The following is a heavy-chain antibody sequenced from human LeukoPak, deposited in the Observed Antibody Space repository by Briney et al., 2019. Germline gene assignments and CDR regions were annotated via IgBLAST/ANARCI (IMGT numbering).Heavy chain of an antibody. CDR2: IYTSGST. Sequence: PSEALSLTCTVSGGSISSYYWSWIRQPAGKGLEWIARIYTSGSTNYNPSLKSRVTMSVDTSKNQFSLKLSSVTAADTAVYYCARESRYISSWYTDYWGQGTLVTVSS. CDR3: ARESRYISSWYTDY. D-gene: IGHD6-13*01. J-gene: IGHJ4*02. V-gene: IGHV4-4*07. CDR1: GGSISSYY.